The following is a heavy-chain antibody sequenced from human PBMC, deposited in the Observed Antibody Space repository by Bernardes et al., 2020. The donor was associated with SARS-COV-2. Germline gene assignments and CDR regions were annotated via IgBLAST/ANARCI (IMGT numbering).Heavy chain of an antibody. D-gene: IGHD2-15*01. V-gene: IGHV3-23*01. CDR2: ISVSGGST. Sequence: GGSLRLSCVASGFIFSRYAMTWVRQAPGKGLEWVSGISVSGGSTYYTDSVKGRFTISRDNSKNTLYLQMNSLRAEDTAVYSCARIPPRYCSGGSCLYGLDVWGQGTTVTVSS. J-gene: IGHJ6*02. CDR1: GFIFSRYA. CDR3: ARIPPRYCSGGSCLYGLDV.